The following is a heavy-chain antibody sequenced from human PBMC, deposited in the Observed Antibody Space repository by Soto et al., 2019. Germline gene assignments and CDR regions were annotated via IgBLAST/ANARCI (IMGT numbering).Heavy chain of an antibody. Sequence: AGGSLRLSCAASGFTFSSYWMHWVRQAPGKGLVWVSRINSDGSSTSYADSVKGRFTISRDNAKNTLYLQMNSLRAEDTAVYYCARGRIVGARLGMDVWGQGTTVTVSS. J-gene: IGHJ6*02. CDR1: GFTFSSYW. CDR3: ARGRIVGARLGMDV. D-gene: IGHD1-26*01. V-gene: IGHV3-74*01. CDR2: INSDGSST.